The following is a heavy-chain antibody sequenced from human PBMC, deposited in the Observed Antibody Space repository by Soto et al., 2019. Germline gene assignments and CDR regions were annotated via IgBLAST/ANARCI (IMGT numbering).Heavy chain of an antibody. CDR3: TARNDSSGYYGLTYYYYYGMDV. D-gene: IGHD3-22*01. J-gene: IGHJ6*02. CDR2: IKSKTDGGTT. Sequence: GGSLRLSCAASGFTFSNAWMNWVRQAPGKGLEWVGRIKSKTDGGTTDYAAPVKGRFTISRDDSKNTLYLQMNSLKTGDTAVYYCTARNDSSGYYGLTYYYYYGMDVWGQGTTVSGSS. V-gene: IGHV3-15*07. CDR1: GFTFSNAW.